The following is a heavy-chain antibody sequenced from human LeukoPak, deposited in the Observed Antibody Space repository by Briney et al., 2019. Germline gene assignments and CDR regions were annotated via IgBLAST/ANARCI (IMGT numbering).Heavy chain of an antibody. CDR3: ARGPSYGSGSYNIYGIDY. D-gene: IGHD3-10*01. J-gene: IGHJ4*02. Sequence: ASVKVSCKASVYTFTSYDINWVRQATGQGLEWMGWMNPNSANTGYAQKFQGRVTMTRDTSISTAYMELSSLTSEDTAVYYCARGPSYGSGSYNIYGIDYWGQGTLVTVSS. V-gene: IGHV1-8*01. CDR2: MNPNSANT. CDR1: VYTFTSYD.